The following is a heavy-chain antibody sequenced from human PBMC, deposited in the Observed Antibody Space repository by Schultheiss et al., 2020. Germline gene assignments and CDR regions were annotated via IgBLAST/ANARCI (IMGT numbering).Heavy chain of an antibody. CDR2: IYYSGST. V-gene: IGHV4-31*03. CDR1: GGSISSGGYY. CDR3: ARAGLTTVKLNWFDP. J-gene: IGHJ5*02. D-gene: IGHD4-17*01. Sequence: LRLSCTVSGGSISSGGYYWSWIRQHPGKGLEWIGYIYYSGSTYYNPSLKSRVTISVDTSKNQFSLKLSSVTAADTAVYYCARAGLTTVKLNWFDPWGQGTLVTVSS.